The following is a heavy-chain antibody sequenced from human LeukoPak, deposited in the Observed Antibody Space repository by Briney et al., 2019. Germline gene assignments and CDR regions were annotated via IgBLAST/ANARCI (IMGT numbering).Heavy chain of an antibody. CDR2: IYPGDSNT. J-gene: IGHJ5*02. D-gene: IGHD3-22*01. CDR3: ARQADPRRGNYYDRSGYADNCLDP. V-gene: IGHV5-51*01. Sequence: GGSLQISGQGSGCNFGSYWIAWGRQQPGKGREGMGIIYPGDSNTRNSPSFQGQITISADRSSKTPCLEGNNLKAADTAMSFCARQADPRRGNYYDRSGYADNCLDPWGQGTLVTVSS. CDR1: GCNFGSYW.